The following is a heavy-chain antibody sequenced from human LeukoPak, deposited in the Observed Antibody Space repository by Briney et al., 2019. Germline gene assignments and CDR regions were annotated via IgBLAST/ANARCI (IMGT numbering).Heavy chain of an antibody. J-gene: IGHJ6*03. CDR2: ITSSSTYM. Sequence: GGSLRLSCAGSGFSFSSHGMNWVRRTPGRGLEWVSSITSSSTYMFYADSVRGRFTISRDNAKNSLYLQMNSLRAEDTAVYYCARDHCSSTSCYYYYMDVWGKGTTVTISS. D-gene: IGHD2-2*01. CDR3: ARDHCSSTSCYYYYMDV. CDR1: GFSFSSHG. V-gene: IGHV3-21*01.